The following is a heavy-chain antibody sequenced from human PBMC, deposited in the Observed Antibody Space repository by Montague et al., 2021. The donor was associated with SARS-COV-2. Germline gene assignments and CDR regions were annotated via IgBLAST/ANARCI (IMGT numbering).Heavy chain of an antibody. CDR3: ARQLAGFWSGYFDY. CDR2: MYTSGST. J-gene: IGHJ4*02. D-gene: IGHD3-3*01. CDR1: GGSISSGSYY. Sequence: TLSLTCTVSGGSISSGSYYWSWIRQPAGKGLEWIGRMYTSGSTNYNPSLKRRVTISVDTSKNQFSLKLSSVTAADTAVYYCARQLAGFWSGYFDYWGQGTLVTVSS. V-gene: IGHV4-61*02.